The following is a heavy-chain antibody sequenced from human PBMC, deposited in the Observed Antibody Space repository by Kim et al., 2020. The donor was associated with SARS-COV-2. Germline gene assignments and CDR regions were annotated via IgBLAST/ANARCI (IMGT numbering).Heavy chain of an antibody. J-gene: IGHJ4*02. CDR3: ARVTPYDSSGYYVGY. Sequence: SVKVSCKASGGTFSSYAIIWVRQAPGQGLEWMGGIIPIFDTTNYAQKFQGRVTITSEESTSTAYMELSSLRSEDTAVYYCARVTPYDSSGYYVGYWGQGTLVTVSS. CDR1: GGTFSSYA. V-gene: IGHV1-69*13. CDR2: IIPIFDTT. D-gene: IGHD3-22*01.